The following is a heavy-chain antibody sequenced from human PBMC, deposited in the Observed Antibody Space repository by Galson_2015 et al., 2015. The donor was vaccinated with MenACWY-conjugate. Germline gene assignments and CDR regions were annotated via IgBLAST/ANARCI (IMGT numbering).Heavy chain of an antibody. CDR2: ISSSSSYI. J-gene: IGHJ4*02. Sequence: SLRLSCAASGFTFSSYSMNWVRQAPGKGLEWVSSISSSSSYIYYADSVKGRFTISRDNAKNSLYLQMNSLRADDTAVYYCASDHSSAYYYFKNWGQGTLVTVSS. D-gene: IGHD3-22*01. V-gene: IGHV3-21*01. CDR3: ASDHSSAYYYFKN. CDR1: GFTFSSYS.